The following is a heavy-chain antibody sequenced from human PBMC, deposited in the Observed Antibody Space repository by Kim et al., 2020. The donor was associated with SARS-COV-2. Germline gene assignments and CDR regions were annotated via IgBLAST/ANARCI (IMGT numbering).Heavy chain of an antibody. J-gene: IGHJ4*02. CDR1: GFTFSSYA. Sequence: GGSLRLSCAASGFTFSSYAMHWVRQAPGKGLEWVAVISYDGSNKYYADSVKGRFTISRDNSKYTLYPQMNSLRAEATDVDYCERDWGSGWGVWCRGTLVT. CDR2: ISYDGSNK. V-gene: IGHV3-30-3*01. D-gene: IGHD6-19*01. CDR3: ERDWGSGWGV.